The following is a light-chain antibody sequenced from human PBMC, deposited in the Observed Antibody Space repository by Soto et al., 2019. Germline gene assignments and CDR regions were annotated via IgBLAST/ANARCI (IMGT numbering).Light chain of an antibody. V-gene: IGKV1-33*01. CDR1: QNINNY. CDR2: DAS. Sequence: DIQMTQSESSLSASVGDSGTITCQASQNINNYLNWYQQKPGRAPKLLIYDASNLEAGVPPRFRGSGSGTDFTFTISRLQPEDIATYYCQQYENLPTFGQRTRLEI. J-gene: IGKJ5*01. CDR3: QQYENLPT.